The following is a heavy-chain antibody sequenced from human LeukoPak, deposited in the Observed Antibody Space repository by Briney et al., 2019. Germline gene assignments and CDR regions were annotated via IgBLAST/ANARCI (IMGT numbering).Heavy chain of an antibody. V-gene: IGHV1-69*02. CDR2: IIPILGIA. J-gene: IGHJ4*02. D-gene: IGHD2-15*01. CDR3: AVLGYCSGGSCNPTFDY. CDR1: GGTFSSYP. Sequence: KVSCKASGGTFSSYPMSWVEQGPGQGLEWVGRIIPILGIANYAQKFKGRVTITANKSTSTAYMELSSLRCEDTAVYYCAVLGYCSGGSCNPTFDYWGQGTLVTVSS.